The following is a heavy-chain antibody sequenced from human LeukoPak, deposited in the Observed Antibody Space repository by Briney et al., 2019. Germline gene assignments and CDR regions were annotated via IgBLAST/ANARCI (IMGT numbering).Heavy chain of an antibody. Sequence: SETLSLTCAVYGGSFSGYYWSWIRQPPGKGLEWIGEINHSGSTNYNPSLKSRVTISVDTSKNQFSLKLSSVTAADTAVYYCARENIVVVPAAMWYYYYYMDVWGKGTTVTVSS. J-gene: IGHJ6*03. D-gene: IGHD2-2*01. V-gene: IGHV4-34*01. CDR2: INHSGST. CDR3: ARENIVVVPAAMWYYYYYMDV. CDR1: GGSFSGYY.